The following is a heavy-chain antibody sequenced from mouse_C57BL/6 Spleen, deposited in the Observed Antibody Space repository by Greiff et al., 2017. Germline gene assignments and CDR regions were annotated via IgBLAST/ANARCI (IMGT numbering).Heavy chain of an antibody. CDR1: GYTFTDYE. CDR2: IDPETGGT. J-gene: IGHJ4*01. CDR3: KRPRHCAMDY. Sequence: VQLQQSGAELVRPGASVTLSCKASGYTFTDYEMHWVKQTPVHGLEWVGAIDPETGGTADKQTFKGTAILTADKSSSTAYMELRSLTSEYSAVYYCKRPRHCAMDYWGQGTSVTVSS. V-gene: IGHV1-15*01.